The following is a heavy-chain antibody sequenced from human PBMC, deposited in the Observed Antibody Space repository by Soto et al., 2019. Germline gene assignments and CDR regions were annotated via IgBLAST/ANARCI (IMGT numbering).Heavy chain of an antibody. CDR2: IIPILGIA. CDR1: GGTFSSYT. CDR3: ATGYYDILTGYYQGHFDY. Sequence: QVQLVQSGAEVKKPGSSVKVSCKASGGTFSSYTISWVRQAPGQGLEWMGRIIPILGIANYAQKCQGRVTITADNSTSTAYMELSSLRSEDTAVYYCATGYYDILTGYYQGHFDYWGQGTLVTVSS. J-gene: IGHJ4*02. V-gene: IGHV1-69*02. D-gene: IGHD3-9*01.